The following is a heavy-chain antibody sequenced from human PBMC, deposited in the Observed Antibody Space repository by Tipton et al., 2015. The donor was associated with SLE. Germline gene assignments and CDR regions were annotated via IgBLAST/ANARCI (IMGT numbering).Heavy chain of an antibody. J-gene: IGHJ6*02. CDR2: INHSGST. CDR3: ARGGLPAATPSYYYYGMDV. CDR1: GGSFSGYY. Sequence: TLSLTCAVYGGSFSGYYWSWIRQPPGKGLEWIGEINHSGSTNYNPSLKSRVTISVDTSKNQFSLKLSSVTAADTAVYYCARGGLPAATPSYYYYGMDVWGQGTTVTVSS. V-gene: IGHV4-34*01. D-gene: IGHD2-2*01.